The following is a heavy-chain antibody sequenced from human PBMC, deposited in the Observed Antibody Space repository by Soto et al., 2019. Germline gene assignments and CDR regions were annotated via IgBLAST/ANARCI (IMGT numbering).Heavy chain of an antibody. J-gene: IGHJ3*02. CDR1: GFTFSSYA. D-gene: IGHD3-10*01. Sequence: PGGSLRLSCAASGFTFSSYAMSWVRQAAGKGLEWVSAISDSGGSTYYADSVKGRFTISRDNSKNTLYLQMNSLRAEDTAVYYCAKDRILWFGESGYDAFDIWGQGTMVTVSS. CDR3: AKDRILWFGESGYDAFDI. CDR2: ISDSGGST. V-gene: IGHV3-23*01.